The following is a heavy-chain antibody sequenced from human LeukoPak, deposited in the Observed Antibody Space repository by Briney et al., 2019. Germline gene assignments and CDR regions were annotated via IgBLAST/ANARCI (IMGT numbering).Heavy chain of an antibody. CDR3: VRGNYDNRGYSNAFDI. CDR2: IYYNGNT. Sequence: SETLSLTCTVSGASISSSHWSWVRQPPGKRLEWIGFIYYNGNTNSNPSLKSRVTISVDTSKNQFSLKLTSVTAADTAVYYCVRGNYDNRGYSNAFDIWGQGAMVTVSS. CDR1: GASISSSH. V-gene: IGHV4-59*01. J-gene: IGHJ3*02. D-gene: IGHD3-22*01.